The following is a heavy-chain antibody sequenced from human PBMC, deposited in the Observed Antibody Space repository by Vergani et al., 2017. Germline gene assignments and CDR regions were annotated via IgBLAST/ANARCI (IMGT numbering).Heavy chain of an antibody. V-gene: IGHV1-46*03. J-gene: IGHJ4*02. CDR3: ARGDYGIVTGYRY. Sequence: QVQVVQSGAEVQKSGASAKVSCKTSGYTFSNYYMHWVRQAPGQGLEWMGIINPSGGHTNYAQKFQGRVTMTRDTSTSTVYMELSSLRSEDTAIYYCARGDYGIVTGYRYWGQGTLVTVSA. CDR1: GYTFSNYY. CDR2: INPSGGHT. D-gene: IGHD3-9*01.